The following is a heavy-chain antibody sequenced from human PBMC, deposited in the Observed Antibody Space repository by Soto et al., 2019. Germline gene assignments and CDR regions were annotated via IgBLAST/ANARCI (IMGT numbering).Heavy chain of an antibody. CDR3: ARVYYGSGSYYVYYYYMDV. J-gene: IGHJ6*03. V-gene: IGHV1-8*01. Sequence: ASVKVSCKASGYTFTSYDINWVRQATGQGLEWMGWMNPNSGNTGYAQKFQGRVTMTRNTSISTAYMELSSLRSEDTAVYYCARVYYGSGSYYVYYYYMDVWGKGTTVTVSS. D-gene: IGHD3-10*01. CDR2: MNPNSGNT. CDR1: GYTFTSYD.